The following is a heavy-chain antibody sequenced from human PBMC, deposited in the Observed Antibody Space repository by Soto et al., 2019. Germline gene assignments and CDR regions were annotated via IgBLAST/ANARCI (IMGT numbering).Heavy chain of an antibody. V-gene: IGHV4-31*03. CDR1: GGSISSGGYY. D-gene: IGHD6-6*01. J-gene: IGHJ3*02. CDR2: IYYTGNT. Sequence: SETLSLTCSVSGGSISSGGYYWSWIRQHPEKGLEWIGYIYYTGNTYYNASLKSRVTISVDTSNNQFSLKLSSVTAADTAVYYCASVGISSSDAFDIWGQGKTVTVSS. CDR3: ASVGISSSDAFDI.